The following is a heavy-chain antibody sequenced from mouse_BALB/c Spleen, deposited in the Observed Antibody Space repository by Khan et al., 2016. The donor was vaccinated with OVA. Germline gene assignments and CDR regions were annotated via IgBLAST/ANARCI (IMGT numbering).Heavy chain of an antibody. D-gene: IGHD2-2*01. CDR2: IDPSDSET. J-gene: IGHJ3*01. CDR3: ARREKYGYDPSWFAY. V-gene: IGHV1-61*01. CDR1: GYTFTSYW. Sequence: QMQLEESGAELVRPGASVKLSCKASGYTFTSYWMNWVKQRPGQGLEWIGMIDPSDSETHSNQIFKDKATLTVDKSSSTAYMQLSSLTSEDSAVYYCARREKYGYDPSWFAYWGQGTLVTVSA.